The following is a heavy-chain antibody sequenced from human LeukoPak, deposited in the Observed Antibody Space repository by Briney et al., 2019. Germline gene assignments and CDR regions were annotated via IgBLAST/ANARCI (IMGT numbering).Heavy chain of an antibody. CDR1: GYIFTGYY. J-gene: IGHJ4*02. CDR3: ARSTGTTFGFSDY. Sequence: ASVKVSCKASGYIFTGYYMHWVRQAPGQGLEWMGWSNPNSGGTNYAQKFQGRVTMTRDPSVSTAYMELSRLRSDDTAVYYCARSTGTTFGFSDYWGQGTLVTVSS. CDR2: SNPNSGGT. V-gene: IGHV1-2*02. D-gene: IGHD3-16*01.